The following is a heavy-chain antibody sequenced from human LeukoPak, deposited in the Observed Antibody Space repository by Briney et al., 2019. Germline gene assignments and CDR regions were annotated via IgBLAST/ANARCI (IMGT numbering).Heavy chain of an antibody. CDR3: ARGKYSGSYLPHFDY. CDR1: GYSFTSYW. V-gene: IGHV5-51*01. D-gene: IGHD1-26*01. CDR2: IYPGDSDT. Sequence: GESLKISCKGSGYSFTSYWIGWVRQMPGKALEWMGIIYPGDSDTRYSPSFQGQVTISADKSISTAYLQWSSLKAADTAMYYCARGKYSGSYLPHFDYWGQGTLVTVSS. J-gene: IGHJ4*02.